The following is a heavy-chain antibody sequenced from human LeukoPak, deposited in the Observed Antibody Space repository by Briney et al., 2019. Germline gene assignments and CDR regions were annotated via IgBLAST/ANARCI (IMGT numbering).Heavy chain of an antibody. CDR1: GFTFSNAW. D-gene: IGHD3-10*01. J-gene: IGHJ5*02. CDR3: ARDDGSGGGNWFDP. CDR2: IKSKTDGGTT. V-gene: IGHV3-15*01. Sequence: GGSLRLSCAASGFTFSNAWMSWVRQAPGKGLEWVGRIKSKTDGGTTDYAAPVKGRFTISRDNAKNSLYLQMNSLRAEDTAVYYCARDDGSGGGNWFDPWGQGTLVTVSS.